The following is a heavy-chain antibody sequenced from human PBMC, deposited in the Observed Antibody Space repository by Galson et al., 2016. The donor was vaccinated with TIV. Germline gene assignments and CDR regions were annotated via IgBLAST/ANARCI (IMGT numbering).Heavy chain of an antibody. CDR3: ARSPADPQYSYYYIDV. CDR2: IYPGDSDT. V-gene: IGHV5-51*03. Sequence: QSGAEVKQSGESLKISCKASGYSFTTHWIGWVRQMPGKGLEWMGIIYPGDSDTRYSPSFQGQVTISADKSISTAYLQWSALRASDTAMYYSARSPADPQYSYYYIDVWGKGTTVTVSS. CDR1: GYSFTTHW. J-gene: IGHJ6*03.